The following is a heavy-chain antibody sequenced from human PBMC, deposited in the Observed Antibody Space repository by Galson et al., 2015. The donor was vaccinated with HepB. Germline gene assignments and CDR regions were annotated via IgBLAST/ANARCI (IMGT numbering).Heavy chain of an antibody. J-gene: IGHJ6*02. D-gene: IGHD3-3*01. V-gene: IGHV3-30-3*01. CDR1: GFTFSSYA. CDR2: ISYDGSNK. Sequence: SLRLSCAASGFTFSSYAMHWVRQAPGKGLEWVAVISYDGSNKYYADSVKGRFTISRDNSKNTLYLQMNSLRAEDTAVYYCASGLLGITIFGVVMDVWGQGTTVTVSS. CDR3: ASGLLGITIFGVVMDV.